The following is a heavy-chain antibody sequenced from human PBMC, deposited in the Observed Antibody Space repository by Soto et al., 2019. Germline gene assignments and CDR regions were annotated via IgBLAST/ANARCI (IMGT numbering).Heavy chain of an antibody. V-gene: IGHV4-59*01. J-gene: IGHJ4*02. CDR2: VYYNGNT. CDR3: ARIQGACGGCFDY. D-gene: IGHD2-15*01. Sequence: QVQLQESGPGLVKPSETLSLTCTVSGGSISPYYWTWIRQPPGKGLEWIGYVYYNGNTNYNPSLKSSGTMLVDTSKSQCPRKVTTTTDSDTAVYYCARIQGACGGCFDYWGQGALVTVSS. CDR1: GGSISPYY.